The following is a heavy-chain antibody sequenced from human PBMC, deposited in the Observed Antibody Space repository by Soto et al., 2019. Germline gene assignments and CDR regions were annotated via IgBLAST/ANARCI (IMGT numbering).Heavy chain of an antibody. CDR1: GFTFSSYA. D-gene: IGHD1-7*01. CDR2: ISYDGSNK. J-gene: IGHJ6*02. Sequence: QVQLVESGGGVVQPGRSLRLSCAASGFTFSSYAMHWVRQAPGKGLEWVAVISYDGSNKYYADSVKGRFTISRDNSKNTLYLQMNSLRAEDTAVYYCAREWGTTSYYYYYGMDVWGQGTTVTVSS. CDR3: AREWGTTSYYYYYGMDV. V-gene: IGHV3-30-3*01.